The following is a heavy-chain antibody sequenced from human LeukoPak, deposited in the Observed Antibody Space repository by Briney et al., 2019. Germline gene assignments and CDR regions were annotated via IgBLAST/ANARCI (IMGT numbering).Heavy chain of an antibody. J-gene: IGHJ4*02. V-gene: IGHV3-9*01. CDR3: AKDFSGYYFDY. Sequence: GRSLRLSCAASGFTFDDYAMHWVRQAPGKGLEWVSGISWNSGSIGYADSVKGRFTISRDNAKNSLYLQMNSLGAEDTALYYCAKDFSGYYFDYWGQGTLVTVSS. CDR2: ISWNSGSI. CDR1: GFTFDDYA.